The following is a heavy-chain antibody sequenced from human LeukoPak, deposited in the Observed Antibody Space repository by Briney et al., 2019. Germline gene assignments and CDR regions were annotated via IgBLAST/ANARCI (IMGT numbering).Heavy chain of an antibody. V-gene: IGHV3-23*01. J-gene: IGHJ4*02. Sequence: GGSLRLSCAASGFTFSSHAMSWVRQAPGKGLEWVLSFSGSGGSTYYADSVKGRFTISRDNAKNSLYLQMNSLRAEDTAVYYCARDTTHARYSGYAYWGQGTLVTVSS. CDR2: FSGSGGST. CDR1: GFTFSSHA. CDR3: ARDTTHARYSGYAY. D-gene: IGHD5-12*01.